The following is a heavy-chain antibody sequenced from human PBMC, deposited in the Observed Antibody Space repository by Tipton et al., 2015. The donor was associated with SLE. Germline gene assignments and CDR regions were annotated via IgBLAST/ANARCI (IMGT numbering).Heavy chain of an antibody. CDR2: ISYSGAT. J-gene: IGHJ3*02. CDR1: GGSITTRSYY. CDR3: ARDRDIVLEPVPIPPAFDI. V-gene: IGHV4-39*07. Sequence: TLSLTCIVSGGSITTRSYYWGWIRRPPGKGLEWIASISYSGATYYNPSLKSRVIISLDTSRNHFSLKLTSVTAADTAVYFCARDRDIVLEPVPIPPAFDIWGQGTTVTVSS. D-gene: IGHD2-8*02.